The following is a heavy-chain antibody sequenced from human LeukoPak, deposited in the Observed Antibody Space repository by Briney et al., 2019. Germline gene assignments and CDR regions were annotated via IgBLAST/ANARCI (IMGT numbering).Heavy chain of an antibody. CDR3: ARDAYGGNPPYFDC. CDR1: GGSISSYY. CDR2: IYYSGST. V-gene: IGHV4-59*01. J-gene: IGHJ4*02. Sequence: SETLSLTCTVSGGSISSYYWSWIRQPPGKGLEWIGYIYYSGSTNYNPSLKSRVTISLDTSKNQFSLKLSSVTAADTAVYYCARDAYGGNPPYFDCWGQGTLVTVSS. D-gene: IGHD4-23*01.